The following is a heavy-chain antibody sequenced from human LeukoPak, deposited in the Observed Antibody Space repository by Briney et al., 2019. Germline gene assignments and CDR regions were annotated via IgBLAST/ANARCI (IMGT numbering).Heavy chain of an antibody. CDR2: ISYNGAFI. CDR1: GFSFGEYA. Sequence: GGSLRLSCAASGFSFGEYAMHWVRQAPGKGLEWLSIISYNGAFIDYADTVKGRFTVSRDNAENSLFLHMNSLRPEDTAFYYCAKVRGTLSSHFFFDYWGQGTRVTVSS. CDR3: AKVRGTLSSHFFFDY. D-gene: IGHD1-1*01. V-gene: IGHV3-9*01. J-gene: IGHJ4*02.